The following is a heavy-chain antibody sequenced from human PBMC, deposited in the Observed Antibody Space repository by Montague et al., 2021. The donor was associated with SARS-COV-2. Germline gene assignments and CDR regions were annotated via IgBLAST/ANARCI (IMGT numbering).Heavy chain of an antibody. CDR2: TYYRSKWDS. V-gene: IGHV6-1*01. D-gene: IGHD3-9*01. J-gene: IGHJ3*02. Sequence: CAISGDSVSSKSVAWNWIRQSPSRGLEWLGRTYYRSKWDSDYAESVKRRLFITPDTSKNQVSLQLNSVIPEDTAVYFCASSGITLTGLDAFDIWGQGTMVTVSS. CDR1: GDSVSSKSVA. CDR3: ASSGITLTGLDAFDI.